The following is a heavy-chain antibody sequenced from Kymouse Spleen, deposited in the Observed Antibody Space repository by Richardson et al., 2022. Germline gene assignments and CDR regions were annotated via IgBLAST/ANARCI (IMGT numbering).Heavy chain of an antibody. CDR1: GFTFDDYA. Sequence: EVQLVESGGGLVQPGRSLRLSCAASGFTFDDYAMHWVRQAPGKGLEWVSGISWNSGSIGYADSVKGRFTISRDNAKNSLYLQMNSLRAEDTALYYCAKASTTVTTSLDYWGQGTLVTVSS. V-gene: IGHV3-9*01. CDR2: ISWNSGSI. J-gene: IGHJ4*02. D-gene: IGHD4-11,IGHD4-11*01. CDR3: AKASTTVTTSLDY.